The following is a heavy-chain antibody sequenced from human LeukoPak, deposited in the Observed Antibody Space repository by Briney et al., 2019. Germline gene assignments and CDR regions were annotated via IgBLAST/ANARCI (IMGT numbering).Heavy chain of an antibody. CDR3: AKDSGVFRYFDWLSTYFDY. V-gene: IGHV3-23*01. J-gene: IGHJ4*02. CDR1: GFTFSSYA. D-gene: IGHD3-9*01. CDR2: ISGSGGST. Sequence: PGGSLRLSCAASGFTFSSYAMSWVRQAPGKGLEWVSAISGSGGSTYYADSVKGRFTISRDNSKDTLYLQMNSLRAEDTAVYYCAKDSGVFRYFDWLSTYFDYWGQGTLVTVSS.